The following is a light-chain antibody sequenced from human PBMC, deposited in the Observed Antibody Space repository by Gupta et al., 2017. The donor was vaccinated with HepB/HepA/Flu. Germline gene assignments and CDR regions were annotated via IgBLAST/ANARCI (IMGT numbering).Light chain of an antibody. CDR2: YKSDSDK. J-gene: IGLJ2*01. CDR3: MIWHSSAVV. CDR1: SGITVGTYR. V-gene: IGLV5-45*02. Sequence: QAVLTQPSTQSASPGASARHTCTLRSGITVGTYRIYWYQQKPGSPPQYLLRYKSDSDKQQGSGVPSRFSGSKDASANAGILLISGLQSEDEADYYCMIWHSSAVVFGGGTKLTVL.